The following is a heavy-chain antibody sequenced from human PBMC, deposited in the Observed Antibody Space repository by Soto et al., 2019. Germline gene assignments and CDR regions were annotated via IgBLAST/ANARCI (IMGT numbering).Heavy chain of an antibody. J-gene: IGHJ6*02. CDR3: ARDYSYQRAMDV. CDR2: ISYDGSHK. D-gene: IGHD2-15*01. Sequence: GSLRLSCAASGFTFSNFAMYWVRQAPGKGLEWVTVISYDGSHKYYADSVKGRFTISRDNSKNTLYLQMNNLRAEDSDVYFCARDYSYQRAMDVWGQGTMVTVSS. CDR1: GFTFSNFA. V-gene: IGHV3-30-3*01.